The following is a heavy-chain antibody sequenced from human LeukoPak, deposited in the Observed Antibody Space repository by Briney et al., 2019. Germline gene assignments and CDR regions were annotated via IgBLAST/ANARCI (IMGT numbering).Heavy chain of an antibody. CDR1: RGSISTYY. Sequence: PSETLSPTCTISRGSISTYYWSWIRQPPGKGLEWIGYISTSESTNYNPSLKSRITISVDTSKNQFSLNLSSVTAADTAVYYCARRRTTGTTGYFDYWGQGTLVTVSS. D-gene: IGHD1-1*01. J-gene: IGHJ4*02. CDR2: ISTSEST. CDR3: ARRRTTGTTGYFDY. V-gene: IGHV4-4*09.